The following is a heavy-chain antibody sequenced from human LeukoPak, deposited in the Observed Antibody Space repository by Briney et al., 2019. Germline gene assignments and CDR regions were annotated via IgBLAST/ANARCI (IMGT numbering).Heavy chain of an antibody. D-gene: IGHD1-26*01. CDR3: AREDSETSIDY. V-gene: IGHV4-59*01. CDR2: IYYSGNT. J-gene: IGHJ4*01. CDR1: AGSITSYY. Sequence: PSETLSLTCTVPAGSITSYYYTWFGQPPGKGLESIGYIYYSGNTNYNPSLNSRVTISLDMSKNQFSLRLTSVTAADTAVYYCAREDSETSIDYWGQGTLVTVSS.